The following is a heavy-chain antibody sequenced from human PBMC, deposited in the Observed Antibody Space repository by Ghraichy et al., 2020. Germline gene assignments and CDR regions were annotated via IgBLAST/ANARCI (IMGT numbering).Heavy chain of an antibody. CDR2: INHSGST. D-gene: IGHD6-25*01. CDR1: GGSFSGYY. V-gene: IGHV4-34*01. Sequence: SETLSLTCAVYGGSFSGYYWSWIRQPPGKGLEWIGEINHSGSTNYNPSLKSRVNISVDTSKNQFSLKLSSVTAADTAVYYCARAASGPSDYWGQGTLVTVSS. J-gene: IGHJ4*02. CDR3: ARAASGPSDY.